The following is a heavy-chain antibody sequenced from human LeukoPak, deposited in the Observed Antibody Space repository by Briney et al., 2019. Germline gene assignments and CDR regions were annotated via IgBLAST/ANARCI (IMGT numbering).Heavy chain of an antibody. CDR1: GGSISSYY. Sequence: PSETLSLTCTVSGGSISSYYWSWIRQPPGKGVEWIGYIYYSGSTNYNPSLKSRVTISVDTSKNQFSLKLSSVTAADTAVYYCARHEYHGDSAIDYWGQGTLVTVSS. J-gene: IGHJ4*02. CDR2: IYYSGST. V-gene: IGHV4-59*08. CDR3: ARHEYHGDSAIDY. D-gene: IGHD4-17*01.